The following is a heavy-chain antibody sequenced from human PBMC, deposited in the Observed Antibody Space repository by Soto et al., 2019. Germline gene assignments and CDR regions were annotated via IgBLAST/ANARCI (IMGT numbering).Heavy chain of an antibody. CDR1: GGSISSYY. CDR3: ARSPGRIVVVPAANYYYYMDV. J-gene: IGHJ6*03. CDR2: IYYSGST. Sequence: PSETLSLTCTVSGGSISSYYWSWIRQPPGKGLEWIGYIYYSGSTNYNPSLKSRVTISVDTSKNQFSLKLSSVTAADTAVYYCARSPGRIVVVPAANYYYYMDVWGKGTTVTVSS. D-gene: IGHD2-2*01. V-gene: IGHV4-59*01.